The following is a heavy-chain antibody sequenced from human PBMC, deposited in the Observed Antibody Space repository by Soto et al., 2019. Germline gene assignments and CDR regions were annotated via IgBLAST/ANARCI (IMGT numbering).Heavy chain of an antibody. CDR1: GYTFTGYY. CDR2: INPNSGGT. J-gene: IGHJ4*02. D-gene: IGHD3-22*01. Sequence: GASVKVSCKASGYTFTGYYMHWVRQAPGQGLEWMGWINPNSGGTNYAQKFQGWVTMTRDTSISTAYMELSRLRSDDTAVYYCARSYYYDSSGYLAEGYYFDYWGQGTLVTVSS. CDR3: ARSYYYDSSGYLAEGYYFDY. V-gene: IGHV1-2*04.